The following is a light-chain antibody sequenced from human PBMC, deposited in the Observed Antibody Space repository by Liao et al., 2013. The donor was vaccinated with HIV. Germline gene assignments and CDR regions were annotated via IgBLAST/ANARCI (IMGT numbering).Light chain of an antibody. CDR3: QAWDSSTVV. V-gene: IGLV3-1*01. J-gene: IGLJ2*01. CDR2: QDS. CDR1: KLADKY. Sequence: SYELTQPPSVSVSPGQTASITCSGDKLADKYVHWYQRMPGQSPVLVIYQDSKRPSGIPERFSGSNSGNTATLTISGTQAMDEADYYCQAWDSSTVVFGGGTKLTVL.